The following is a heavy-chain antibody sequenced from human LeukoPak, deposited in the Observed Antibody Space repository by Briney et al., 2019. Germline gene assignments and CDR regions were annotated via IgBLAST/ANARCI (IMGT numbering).Heavy chain of an antibody. CDR2: INHSGST. CDR3: ARDYYGSGSYYKHYYGMDV. Sequence: SETLSLTCAVYGGSFSGYYWSWIRQPSGKGLEWIGEINHSGSTNYNPSLKSRVTISVDTSKNQFSLKLSSVTAADTAVYYCARDYYGSGSYYKHYYGMDVWGKGTTVTVSS. CDR1: GGSFSGYY. D-gene: IGHD3-10*01. J-gene: IGHJ6*04. V-gene: IGHV4-34*01.